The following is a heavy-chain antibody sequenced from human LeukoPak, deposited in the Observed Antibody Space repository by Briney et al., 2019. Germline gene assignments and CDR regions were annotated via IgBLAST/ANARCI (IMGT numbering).Heavy chain of an antibody. D-gene: IGHD3-10*01. Sequence: SETLSLTCTVSGGSVSSSTYYWSWIRQPPGKGLEWIGYIYYSGSTYYNPSLKSRVTISVDTSKNQFSLKLSSVTAADTAVYYCSGTMVRGVIISFDYWGQGTLVTVSS. CDR3: SGTMVRGVIISFDY. J-gene: IGHJ4*02. CDR1: GGSVSSSTYY. V-gene: IGHV4-31*03. CDR2: IYYSGST.